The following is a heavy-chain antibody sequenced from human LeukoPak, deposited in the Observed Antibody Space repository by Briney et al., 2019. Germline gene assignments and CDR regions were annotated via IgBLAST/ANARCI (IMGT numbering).Heavy chain of an antibody. J-gene: IGHJ3*02. D-gene: IGHD4/OR15-4a*01. CDR2: ISDDGTNK. CDR3: ARGRYGDNGAFDI. CDR1: GFTFSSYP. Sequence: PGRSLRLSCAASGFTFSSYPMPWVRQAPGKGLEWVAVISDDGTNKYYANSVKGRFTISRDNSKNTLYLQMNSLRAEDTAVYYCARGRYGDNGAFDIWGQGTMVTVSS. V-gene: IGHV3-30*04.